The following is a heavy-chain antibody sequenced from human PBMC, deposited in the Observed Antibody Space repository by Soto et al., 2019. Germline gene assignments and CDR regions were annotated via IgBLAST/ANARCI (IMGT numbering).Heavy chain of an antibody. V-gene: IGHV3-33*01. CDR2: IWYDGSNK. CDR1: GFTFSSYG. CDR3: ATPSSGWSK. J-gene: IGHJ4*02. D-gene: IGHD6-19*01. Sequence: PGGSLRLSCAASGFTFSSYGMHWVRQAPGKGLEWVAVIWYDGSNKYYADSVKGRFTISRDNSKNTLYLQMNSLRAEDTAVYYCATPSSGWSKWGQGTLVTAPQ.